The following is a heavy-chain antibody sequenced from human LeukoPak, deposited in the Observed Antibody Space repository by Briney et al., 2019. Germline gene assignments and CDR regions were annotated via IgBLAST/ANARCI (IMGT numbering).Heavy chain of an antibody. J-gene: IGHJ4*02. D-gene: IGHD6-19*01. CDR3: ARQDSSGCYGSFDY. Sequence: PSETLSLTCTVSGGSISSGSYYWGWIRQPPGKGLEWIGSIHFSGANYYNPSLKSRVTISVDTSKNQFSLTLSSLTAADTAVYYCARQDSSGCYGSFDYWGQGILVTVSS. CDR2: IHFSGAN. V-gene: IGHV4-39*01. CDR1: GGSISSGSYY.